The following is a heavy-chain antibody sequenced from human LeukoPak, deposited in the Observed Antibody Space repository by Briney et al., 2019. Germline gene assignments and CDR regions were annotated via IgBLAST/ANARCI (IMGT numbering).Heavy chain of an antibody. D-gene: IGHD3-3*01. Sequence: ASVKVSCKASGYTFTSYYMHWVRQAPGQGLEWMGKINPSDGSTRYAQKFQGRVTMTRDTSISTAYMELSRLRSDDTAVYYCARVASNNDFWSGYYMLDYWGQGTLVTVSS. CDR3: ARVASNNDFWSGYYMLDY. CDR1: GYTFTSYY. J-gene: IGHJ4*02. V-gene: IGHV1-46*01. CDR2: INPSDGST.